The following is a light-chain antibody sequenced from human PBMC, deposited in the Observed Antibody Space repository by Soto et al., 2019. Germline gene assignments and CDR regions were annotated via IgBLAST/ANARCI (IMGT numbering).Light chain of an antibody. V-gene: IGKV1-5*01. CDR2: DAS. CDR1: QSISSW. Sequence: DIQMTQSPSTLSASVGDRVTITCRASQSISSWLAWYQQKPGKAPKLLIYDASSLESGVPSRFSGSGSGTKFPFPLRRLEPYYFGTYFRQQLYSYLYTFGQGTKLEIK. J-gene: IGKJ2*01. CDR3: QQLYSYLYT.